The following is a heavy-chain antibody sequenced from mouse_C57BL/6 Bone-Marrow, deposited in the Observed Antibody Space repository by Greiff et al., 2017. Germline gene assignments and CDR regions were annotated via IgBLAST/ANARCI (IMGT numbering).Heavy chain of an antibody. V-gene: IGHV1-18*01. D-gene: IGHD1-1*01. CDR3: ARSGGSSYGGFAY. CDR2: INPNNGGT. J-gene: IGHJ3*01. CDR1: GYTFTDYN. Sequence: VQLKESGPELVKPGASVKIPCKASGYTFTDYNMDWVKQSHGKSLEWIGDINPNNGGTIYNQKFKSKATLTVDTSSSTAYMQLSSLTSEDSAVYYCARSGGSSYGGFAYWGQGTLVTVSA.